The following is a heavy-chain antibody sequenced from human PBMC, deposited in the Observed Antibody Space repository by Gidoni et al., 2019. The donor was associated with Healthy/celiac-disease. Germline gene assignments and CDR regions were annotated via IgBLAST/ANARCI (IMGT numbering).Heavy chain of an antibody. Sequence: TNYNPSLKSRVTMSVDTSKNQFSLKLSSVTAADTAVYYCARNIQYGSSSPFYYYGMDVWGQGTTVTVSS. J-gene: IGHJ6*02. D-gene: IGHD6-6*01. CDR2: T. CDR3: ARNIQYGSSSPFYYYGMDV. V-gene: IGHV4-4*07.